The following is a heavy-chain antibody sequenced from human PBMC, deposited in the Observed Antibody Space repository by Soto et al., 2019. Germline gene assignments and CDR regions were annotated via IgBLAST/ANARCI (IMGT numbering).Heavy chain of an antibody. CDR1: GGSISSGGYY. J-gene: IGHJ5*02. V-gene: IGHV4-31*03. Sequence: PSETLSLTCTVSGGSISSGGYYWSWIRQHPGKGLEWIGYIYYSGSTYYNPSLKSRVTISVDTSKNQFSLKLSSVTAADTAVYYCATTVTHAYNWFDPWGQGTLVTVSS. CDR2: IYYSGST. D-gene: IGHD4-4*01. CDR3: ATTVTHAYNWFDP.